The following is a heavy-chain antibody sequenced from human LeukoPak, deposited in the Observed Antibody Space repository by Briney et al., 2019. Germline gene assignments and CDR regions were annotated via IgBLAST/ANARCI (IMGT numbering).Heavy chain of an antibody. CDR3: ASYYDFWSGYSSIRY. CDR1: GFTFSSYS. Sequence: PGGSLRLSCAASGFTFSSYSMNWVRQAPGKGLEWVSSISSSSSYIYYADSVKGRFTISRDNAKNSLYLQMNSLRAEDTAVYYCASYYDFWSGYSSIRYWGQGTLVTVSS. CDR2: ISSSSSYI. J-gene: IGHJ4*02. V-gene: IGHV3-21*01. D-gene: IGHD3-3*01.